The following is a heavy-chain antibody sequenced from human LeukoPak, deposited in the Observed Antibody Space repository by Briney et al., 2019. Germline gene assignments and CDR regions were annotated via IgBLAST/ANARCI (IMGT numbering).Heavy chain of an antibody. CDR3: ARSLTQGTTTFDI. D-gene: IGHD1-26*01. Sequence: GESLKISCKGSGYSFTNYWIVWVRQMPGKGLEWMGIIYPGDSDTRYSPSLQGQVTISADKSISTAYLQRSSLKASDTAMYYCARSLTQGTTTFDIWGQGTMVTVSS. CDR1: GYSFTNYW. CDR2: IYPGDSDT. J-gene: IGHJ3*02. V-gene: IGHV5-51*01.